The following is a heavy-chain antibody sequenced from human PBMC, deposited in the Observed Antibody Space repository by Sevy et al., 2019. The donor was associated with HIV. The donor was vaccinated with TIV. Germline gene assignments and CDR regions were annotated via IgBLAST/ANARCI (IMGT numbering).Heavy chain of an antibody. Sequence: ASVKVSCKASGYTFTSYDINWVRQATGQGLEWMGWKNPNSGNTGYAQKFQGRVTMTRNNSISTAYMELSSLRSEETAVYYCARGPNYYDSSGYAFDIWGQGTMVTVSS. CDR2: KNPNSGNT. V-gene: IGHV1-8*01. D-gene: IGHD3-22*01. J-gene: IGHJ3*02. CDR1: GYTFTSYD. CDR3: ARGPNYYDSSGYAFDI.